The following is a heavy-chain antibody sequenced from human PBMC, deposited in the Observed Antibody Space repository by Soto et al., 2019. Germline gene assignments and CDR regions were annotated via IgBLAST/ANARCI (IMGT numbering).Heavy chain of an antibody. CDR3: AASIFYYGMDV. V-gene: IGHV5-51*01. CDR2: IYPGDSDT. Sequence: GESLKISCKGSGYTFTNYWIGWVRQVPGKGLEWMGIIYPGDSDTKYNPSFQGQVTISADKSITTTYLRWTSLKASDTAIYYCAASIFYYGMDVWGQVTTVTVS. J-gene: IGHJ6*02. CDR1: GYTFTNYW.